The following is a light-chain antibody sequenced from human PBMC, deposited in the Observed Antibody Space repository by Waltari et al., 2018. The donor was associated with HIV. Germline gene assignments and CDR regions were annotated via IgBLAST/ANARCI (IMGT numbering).Light chain of an antibody. Sequence: QSALTPPASVSGSPGQSITIYCTVTSSDVGGYNHVSWYQQPSCKAPKLMIYEVSKRPAGVSNLFSGSKSGNTASRTISGLQAEDGADYYCSSYTSSSTLVFGGGTKLTVL. CDR1: SSDVGGYNH. CDR3: SSYTSSSTLV. J-gene: IGLJ2*01. V-gene: IGLV2-14*01. CDR2: EVS.